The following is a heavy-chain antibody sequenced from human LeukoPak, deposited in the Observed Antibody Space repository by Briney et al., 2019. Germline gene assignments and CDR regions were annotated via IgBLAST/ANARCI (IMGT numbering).Heavy chain of an antibody. D-gene: IGHD4-11*01. Sequence: TGGSLRLSCAASGFTVSSNYMSWVRQAPGKGLEWVSVIYSGGSTYYADSVKGRFTISRDNSKNTLYLQMNSLRAEDTAVYYCARGGAEVTTAIDYWGQGTLVTVSS. CDR3: ARGGAEVTTAIDY. J-gene: IGHJ4*02. CDR1: GFTVSSNY. V-gene: IGHV3-66*01. CDR2: IYSGGST.